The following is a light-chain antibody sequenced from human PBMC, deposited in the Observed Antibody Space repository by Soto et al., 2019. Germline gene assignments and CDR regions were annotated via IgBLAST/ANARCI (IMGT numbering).Light chain of an antibody. J-gene: IGKJ1*01. CDR2: KTS. CDR1: QSLTMC. Sequence: DIHMTQSPSTLSASVGDRVTITCRASQSLTMCLAWYQQKPGKAPNLLIYKTSSLESGVPSRFSGSGSGTEFTLTISSLQPDDFSSYYCQHGNDYSWTFGQGTKVEVK. CDR3: QHGNDYSWT. V-gene: IGKV1-5*03.